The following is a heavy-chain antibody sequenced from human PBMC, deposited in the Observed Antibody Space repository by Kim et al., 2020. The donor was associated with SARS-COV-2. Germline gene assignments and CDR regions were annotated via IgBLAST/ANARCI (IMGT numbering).Heavy chain of an antibody. V-gene: IGHV4-31*02. CDR3: ARVRYCSGGSCPRAFDI. J-gene: IGHJ3*02. D-gene: IGHD2-15*01. Sequence: LKSRVTISVDTSKNQFSLKLSSVTAADTAVYYCARVRYCSGGSCPRAFDIWGQGTMVTVSS.